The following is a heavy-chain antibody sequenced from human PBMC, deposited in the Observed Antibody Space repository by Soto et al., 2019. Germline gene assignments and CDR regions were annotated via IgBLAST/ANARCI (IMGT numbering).Heavy chain of an antibody. D-gene: IGHD5-18*01. CDR2: ISGSGGST. V-gene: IGHV3-23*01. CDR3: AKDRDTAMVTFYDY. J-gene: IGHJ4*02. Sequence: GGSLRLSCAASGFTFSSYAMSWVGQAPGKGLEWVSAISGSGGSTYYADSVKGRFTISRDNSKNTLYLQMNSLRAEGTAVYYCAKDRDTAMVTFYDYWGQGTLVTVSS. CDR1: GFTFSSYA.